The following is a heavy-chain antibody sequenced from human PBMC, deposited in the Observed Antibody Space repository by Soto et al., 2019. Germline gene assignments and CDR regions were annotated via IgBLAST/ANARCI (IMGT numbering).Heavy chain of an antibody. Sequence: QVQLVQSGAEVKKPGASVKVSCKASGYTFTSYYVHWVRQAPGQGLEWMGMINPSGGSAIYAQKFQGRITVTRDTSTTTVYMELSSLRSDDTAVYYCARDRGGDYPFDYWGQGTLVTVSS. V-gene: IGHV1-46*01. J-gene: IGHJ4*02. D-gene: IGHD4-17*01. CDR3: ARDRGGDYPFDY. CDR1: GYTFTSYY. CDR2: INPSGGSA.